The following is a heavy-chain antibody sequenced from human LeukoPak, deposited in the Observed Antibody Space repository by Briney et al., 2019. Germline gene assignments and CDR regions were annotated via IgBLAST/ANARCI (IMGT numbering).Heavy chain of an antibody. CDR2: IRYDGSNK. V-gene: IGHV3-30*02. CDR1: GFTFSSYG. Sequence: PGGSLRLSCAASGFTFSSYGMHWVRQAPGKGLEWVAFIRYDGSNKYYADSVKGRFTISRDNSKNTLYLQMNSLRAEDTAVYYCARVYYSSSYDYWYFDLWGRGTLVTVSS. D-gene: IGHD6-13*01. CDR3: ARVYYSSSYDYWYFDL. J-gene: IGHJ2*01.